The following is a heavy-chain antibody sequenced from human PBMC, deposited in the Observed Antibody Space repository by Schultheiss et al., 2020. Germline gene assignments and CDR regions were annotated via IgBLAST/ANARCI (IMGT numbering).Heavy chain of an antibody. V-gene: IGHV3-33*08. CDR1: GFTFSNYG. CDR2: IWYDGSNK. D-gene: IGHD3-3*01. J-gene: IGHJ4*02. CDR3: ARGLHYSDRSNYYHFGD. Sequence: GGSLRLSCAASGFTFSNYGMHWVRQAPGKGLEWVAVIWYDGSNKYYADSVKGRFTISRDNSRNTLYMQINGLRAEDTAVYYCARGLHYSDRSNYYHFGDWGQGTLVTVSS.